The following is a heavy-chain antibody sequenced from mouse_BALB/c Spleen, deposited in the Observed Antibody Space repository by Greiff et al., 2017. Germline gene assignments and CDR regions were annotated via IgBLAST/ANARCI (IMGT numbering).Heavy chain of an antibody. V-gene: IGHV5-12-1*01. D-gene: IGHD2-1*01. CDR1: GFAFSSYD. CDR2: ISSGGGST. J-gene: IGHJ3*01. Sequence: EVKLVESGGGLVKPGGSLKLSCAASGFAFSSYDMSWVRQTPEKRLEWVAYISSGGGSTYYPDTVKGRFTISRDNAKNTLYLQMSSLKSEDTAMYYCARKGGYGNFFAYWGQGTLVTVSA. CDR3: ARKGGYGNFFAY.